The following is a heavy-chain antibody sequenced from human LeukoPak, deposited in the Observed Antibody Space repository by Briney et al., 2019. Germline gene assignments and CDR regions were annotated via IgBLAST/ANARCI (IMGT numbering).Heavy chain of an antibody. CDR2: ITGDTNGI. Sequence: PGGSLRLSXVTSGFAFTHCSMNWVRQAPGKGLEWLSYITGDTNGIYYADSVKGRFIISRDNAKNSVYLQMNSLSVEDTAVYYCVRGGVADGNYFGDWGQGTVVTVSS. CDR1: GFAFTHCS. V-gene: IGHV3-48*01. CDR3: VRGGVADGNYFGD. D-gene: IGHD3-10*01. J-gene: IGHJ4*02.